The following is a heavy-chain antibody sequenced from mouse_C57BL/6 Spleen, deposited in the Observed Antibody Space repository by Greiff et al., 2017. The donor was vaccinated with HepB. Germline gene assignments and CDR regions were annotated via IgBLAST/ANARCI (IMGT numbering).Heavy chain of an antibody. Sequence: QVQLQQSGAELARPGASVKLSCKASGYTFTSYGISWVKQRTGQGLEWIGEIYPRSGNTYYNEKFKGKATLTADKSSSTAYMELRSLTSEDSAVYFCARPLYYCSSSHWYFDVWGTGTTVTVS. CDR1: GYTFTSYG. V-gene: IGHV1-81*01. CDR2: IYPRSGNT. CDR3: ARPLYYCSSSHWYFDV. J-gene: IGHJ1*03. D-gene: IGHD1-1*01.